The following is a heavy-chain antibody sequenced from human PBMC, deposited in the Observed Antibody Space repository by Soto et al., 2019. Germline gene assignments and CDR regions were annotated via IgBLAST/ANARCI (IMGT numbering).Heavy chain of an antibody. Sequence: QITLKESGPTLVKPTQTLTLTCTFSGFSLSTSGVGVGWIRQPPGKALEWLALIYWDDDKRYSPSLKSRLTIPKDTSKNQVVLTMTNMDPVDTATYYCAHRVVLGYCSSTSCYAPFDYWGQGTLVTVSS. CDR3: AHRVVLGYCSSTSCYAPFDY. D-gene: IGHD2-2*01. J-gene: IGHJ4*02. CDR2: IYWDDDK. CDR1: GFSLSTSGVG. V-gene: IGHV2-5*02.